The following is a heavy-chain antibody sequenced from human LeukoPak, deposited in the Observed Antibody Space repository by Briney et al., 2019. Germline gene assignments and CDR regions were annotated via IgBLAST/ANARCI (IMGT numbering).Heavy chain of an antibody. Sequence: PGGSLRLSCAASGFNFSTYNVNWVRQAPGKGLDWVSYISSSSRTRXYADSVKGRFTISRDNAKDSLYLQMNSLRAEDTAVYYCVRXXIXFDYWGQGTLVTVSS. CDR2: ISSSSRTR. CDR1: GFNFSTYN. CDR3: VRXXIXFDY. J-gene: IGHJ4*02. D-gene: IGHD2-15*01. V-gene: IGHV3-48*04.